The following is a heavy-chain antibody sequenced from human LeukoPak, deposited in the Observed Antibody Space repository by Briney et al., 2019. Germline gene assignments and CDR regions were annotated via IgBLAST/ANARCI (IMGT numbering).Heavy chain of an antibody. CDR3: LKYHNSGYPV. Sequence: GGSLRLSCSASGFTFNIYAMHWVRQAPGKGLEYVSAISIDGGSTYYADSVKGRFTISRDNSKNTLYLQMCSLRTEDTAVYYCLKYHNSGYPVWGQGTLVAVPS. CDR2: ISIDGGST. J-gene: IGHJ4*02. D-gene: IGHD5-12*01. V-gene: IGHV3-64D*06. CDR1: GFTFNIYA.